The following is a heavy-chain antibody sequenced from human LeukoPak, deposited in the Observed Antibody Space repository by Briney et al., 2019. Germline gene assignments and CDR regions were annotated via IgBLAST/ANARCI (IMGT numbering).Heavy chain of an antibody. CDR3: ARRYDSIPVGFSFEI. J-gene: IGHJ3*02. V-gene: IGHV1-18*01. CDR1: GYTFTSYG. Sequence: ASLKASCKASGYTFTSYGISWVRQAPGQGVEWMGWMGASNGNTNYAKKRQARVTMPTDKSGRTAYMALRSLRSDATALYCCARRYDSIPVGFSFEIWGQGTMVTVSS. D-gene: IGHD6-19*01. CDR2: MGASNGNT.